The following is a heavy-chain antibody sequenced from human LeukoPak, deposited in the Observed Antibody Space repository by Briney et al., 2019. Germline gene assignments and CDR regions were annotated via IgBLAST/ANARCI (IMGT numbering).Heavy chain of an antibody. Sequence: GGSLRLSCAASGFTFSSYAMSWVRQAPGKGLEWGSAISGSGGSTYYADSVKGRFTISRDNSKNTLYLQMNSLRAEDTAVYYCADGNYLSPGGYWGQGSLVTVSS. CDR2: ISGSGGST. V-gene: IGHV3-23*01. D-gene: IGHD4-17*01. CDR3: ADGNYLSPGGY. J-gene: IGHJ4*02. CDR1: GFTFSSYA.